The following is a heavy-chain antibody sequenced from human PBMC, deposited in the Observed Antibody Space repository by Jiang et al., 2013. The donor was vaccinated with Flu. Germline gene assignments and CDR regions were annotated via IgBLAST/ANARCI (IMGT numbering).Heavy chain of an antibody. CDR3: AGGLGFGELLTINYYYGMDV. Sequence: SNYMRLGPARRPGKGLEWVSVIYSDGSTYYADSVKGRFTISRDNSKNTLYLQMNSLRAEDTAVYYCAGGLGFGELLTINYYYGMDVWGQGTTVTVSS. V-gene: IGHV3-66*01. CDR1: SNY. CDR2: IYSDGST. D-gene: IGHD3-10*01. J-gene: IGHJ6*02.